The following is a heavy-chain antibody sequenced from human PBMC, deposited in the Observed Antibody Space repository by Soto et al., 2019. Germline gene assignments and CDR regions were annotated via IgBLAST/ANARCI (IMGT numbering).Heavy chain of an antibody. J-gene: IGHJ4*02. Sequence: SETLSLTCAVYGGSFSGYYWGWIRQPPGKGLEWIGEINHSGSTNYNPSLKSRVTISVDTSKNQFSLKLSSVTAADTAVYYCARGGLVGPFDYWGQGTLVTVSS. CDR2: INHSGST. CDR1: GGSFSGYY. V-gene: IGHV4-34*01. D-gene: IGHD6-19*01. CDR3: ARGGLVGPFDY.